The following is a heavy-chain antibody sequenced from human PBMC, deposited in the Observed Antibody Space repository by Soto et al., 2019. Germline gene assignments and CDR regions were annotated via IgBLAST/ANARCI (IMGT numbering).Heavy chain of an antibody. Sequence: QVQLVQSGAEVKKPGASVKVSCKASGYTFNSYYIHWVRQAPGQGLEWMGWINPNSDVSGYAQSFQGRVTMTRDMSMTTAYMDLTRLRSDDTAVYYCVRVGLNRNYDFDFWGQGTLITVSS. CDR1: GYTFNSYY. V-gene: IGHV1-2*02. CDR2: INPNSDVS. CDR3: VRVGLNRNYDFDF. D-gene: IGHD3-16*01. J-gene: IGHJ4*02.